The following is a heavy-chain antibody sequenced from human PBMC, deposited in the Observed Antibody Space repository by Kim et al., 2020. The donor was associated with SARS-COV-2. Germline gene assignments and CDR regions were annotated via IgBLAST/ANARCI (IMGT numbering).Heavy chain of an antibody. CDR1: GFTFGGYA. CDR3: TRDGGSYYYSSGLFDY. D-gene: IGHD3-22*01. Sequence: GGSLRLSCTASGFTFGGYAMSWFRQAPGKGLEWVGFIRSKACGGTTEYAASVRGRFTIARDDYKSLANRQMDGLKTEDTAVYYCTRDGGSYYYSSGLFDYWGQGTLVTVSS. CDR2: IRSKACGGTT. V-gene: IGHV3-49*03. J-gene: IGHJ4*02.